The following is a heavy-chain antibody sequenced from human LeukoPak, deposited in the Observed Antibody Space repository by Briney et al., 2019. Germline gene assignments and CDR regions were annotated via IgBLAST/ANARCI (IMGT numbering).Heavy chain of an antibody. CDR2: ISGSGTSISDSGT. Sequence: GGSLRLSCAASGFTFNIYAMSWVRQAPGKGLEWVSAISGSGTSISDSGTYYADSVKGRFTISRDNSKNTLYLQMNSLRAEDTAVYYCARDCKEYCSSTSCYISFFDYWGQGTLVTVSS. D-gene: IGHD2-2*02. V-gene: IGHV3-23*01. CDR1: GFTFNIYA. CDR3: ARDCKEYCSSTSCYISFFDY. J-gene: IGHJ4*02.